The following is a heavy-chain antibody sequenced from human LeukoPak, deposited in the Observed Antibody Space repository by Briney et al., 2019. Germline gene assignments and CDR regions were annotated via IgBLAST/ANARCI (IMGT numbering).Heavy chain of an antibody. CDR2: ISSGSGSI. Sequence: GGSLRLSCAASGFTFSSFTMNWVRQAPGKGLEWVSSISSGSGSIYYADSVKGRFTISRDNAKISLYLQMNSLRAEDTAVYYCARGSLGDYDYWGLGTLVTVSS. V-gene: IGHV3-21*01. CDR1: GFTFSSFT. CDR3: ARGSLGDYDY. D-gene: IGHD3-3*02. J-gene: IGHJ4*02.